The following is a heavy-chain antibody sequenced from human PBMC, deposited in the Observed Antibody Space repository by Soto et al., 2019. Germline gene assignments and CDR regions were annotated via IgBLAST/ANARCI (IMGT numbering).Heavy chain of an antibody. CDR3: ARVHVMVVAGSTFDY. D-gene: IGHD6-19*01. CDR2: IYHGGTT. V-gene: IGHV4-38-2*02. J-gene: IGHJ4*01. Sequence: SETLSLTCTFSCYSIISGSYWAWIRQPPGKGPEWIASIYHGGTTFYNPSLKSRITISVDTSNNQFSLKLTSVTAADTAVYYCARVHVMVVAGSTFDYWGHGTLVTV. CDR1: CYSIISGSY.